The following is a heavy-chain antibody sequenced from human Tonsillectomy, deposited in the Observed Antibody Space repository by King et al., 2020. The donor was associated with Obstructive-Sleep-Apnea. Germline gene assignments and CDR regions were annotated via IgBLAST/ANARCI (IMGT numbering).Heavy chain of an antibody. CDR3: ATEAH. CDR1: GFSFIDAW. Sequence: VQLVESGGGLVEPGGSLRLSCAASGFSFIDAWMNWVRQAPGKGLEWVGRIRSNTDGGTSDYAAAVKRRLTISRDDSKNTLYLQMNSLKTEDTAVYYCATEAHWGQGTLVSVSS. J-gene: IGHJ4*02. CDR2: IRSNTDGGTS. V-gene: IGHV3-15*01.